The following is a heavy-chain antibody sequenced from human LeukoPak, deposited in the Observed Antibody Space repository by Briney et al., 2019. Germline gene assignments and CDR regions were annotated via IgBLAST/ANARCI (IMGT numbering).Heavy chain of an antibody. CDR3: ARESGYCSGGSCAGWFDP. J-gene: IGHJ5*02. D-gene: IGHD2-15*01. CDR1: GGTLSSYA. Sequence: SVKVSCKASGGTLSSYAISWVRQAPGQGLEWMGGIIPIFGTANYAQKFQGRVTITADESTSTAYMELSSLRSEDTAVYYCARESGYCSGGSCAGWFDPWGQGTLVTVSS. V-gene: IGHV1-69*01. CDR2: IIPIFGTA.